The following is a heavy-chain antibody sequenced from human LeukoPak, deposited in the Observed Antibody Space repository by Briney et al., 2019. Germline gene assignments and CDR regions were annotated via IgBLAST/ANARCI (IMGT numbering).Heavy chain of an antibody. Sequence: SETLSLTCTVSGGSISNYYWSWIRQPPGKGLEWIGYIYYTGSTNYNPSLKSRVTISVDTSKNQFSLKLSSVTAADTAVYYCARVEMATIFDYWGQGTLVTVSS. CDR3: ARVEMATIFDY. D-gene: IGHD5-24*01. CDR1: GGSISNYY. J-gene: IGHJ4*02. CDR2: IYYTGST. V-gene: IGHV4-59*01.